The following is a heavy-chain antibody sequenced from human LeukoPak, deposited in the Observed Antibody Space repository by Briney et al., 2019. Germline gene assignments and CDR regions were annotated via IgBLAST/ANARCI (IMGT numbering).Heavy chain of an antibody. CDR3: ARFQRSTIFGVVIGAPHYGMDV. V-gene: IGHV1-46*01. CDR1: GYTFTSYY. Sequence: ASVKVSCKASGYTFTSYYMHWVRQAPGQGLEWMGIINPSGGSTSYAQKFQGRVTMTRDTSTSTVYMELSSLRSEDTAVYYCARFQRSTIFGVVIGAPHYGMDVWGQGTTVTVSS. J-gene: IGHJ6*02. CDR2: INPSGGST. D-gene: IGHD3-3*01.